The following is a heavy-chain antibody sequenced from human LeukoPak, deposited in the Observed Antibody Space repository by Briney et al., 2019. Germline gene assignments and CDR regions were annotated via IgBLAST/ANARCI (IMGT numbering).Heavy chain of an antibody. D-gene: IGHD6-6*01. V-gene: IGHV5-51*01. CDR1: GYSFTSYW. Sequence: GESLKISCKGSGYSFTSYWIGWVRQMPGKGLEWMGIIYPGDSDTRYTPSFQGQVTISADKSISTAYLQWRSLKASDTAMYYCVRLGSIAATNYFDYWGQGTLVTVSS. CDR2: IYPGDSDT. CDR3: VRLGSIAATNYFDY. J-gene: IGHJ4*02.